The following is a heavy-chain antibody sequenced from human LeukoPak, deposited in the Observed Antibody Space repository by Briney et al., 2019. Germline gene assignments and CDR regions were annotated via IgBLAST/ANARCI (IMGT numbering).Heavy chain of an antibody. CDR1: GYSFTNYW. Sequence: GASLQISCKCSGYSFTNYWIGWVRPIPGKGLEWMGTIFPGDSDTRNSPAFQGQVTISADKSISTAYLQWSSLKASDTAMYYCARTGDTSVYHLGYWGQGTLVTVSS. J-gene: IGHJ4*02. CDR3: ARTGDTSVYHLGY. V-gene: IGHV5-51*01. D-gene: IGHD3-22*01. CDR2: IFPGDSDT.